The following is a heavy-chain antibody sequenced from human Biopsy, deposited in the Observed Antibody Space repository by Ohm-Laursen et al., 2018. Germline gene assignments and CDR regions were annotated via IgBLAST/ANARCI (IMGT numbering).Heavy chain of an antibody. J-gene: IGHJ4*02. CDR2: ISNDGDIK. V-gene: IGHV3-30*18. CDR3: AKDRFPYTSGYSSVFEY. CDR1: GFTFATYG. D-gene: IGHD3-22*01. Sequence: SLRLSCAASGFTFATYGMSWVRQAPGKGLEWVSLISNDGDIKYSADSMEGRFTISRDNSRNTLFLQMNSLKAEDTAVYYCAKDRFPYTSGYSSVFEYWGQGTLVTVSS.